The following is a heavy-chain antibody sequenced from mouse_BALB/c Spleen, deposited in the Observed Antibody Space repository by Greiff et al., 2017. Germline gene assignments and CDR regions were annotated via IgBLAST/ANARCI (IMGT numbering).Heavy chain of an antibody. Sequence: EVQVVESGAELVKPGASVKLSCTASGFNIKDTYMHWVKQRPEQGLEWIGRIDPANGNTKYDPKFQGKATITADTSSNTAYLQLSSLTSEDTAVYYCARGPLLCPDYWGQGTTLTVSS. CDR1: GFNIKDTY. J-gene: IGHJ2*01. V-gene: IGHV14-3*02. CDR3: ARGPLLCPDY. D-gene: IGHD2-1*01. CDR2: IDPANGNT.